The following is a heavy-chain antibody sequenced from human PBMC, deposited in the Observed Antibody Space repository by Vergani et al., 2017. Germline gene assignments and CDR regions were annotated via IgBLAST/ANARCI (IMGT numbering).Heavy chain of an antibody. D-gene: IGHD6-19*01. CDR2: ISGSGGST. CDR3: ARAPYSSGWWGSGGSYCDY. J-gene: IGHJ4*02. CDR1: GFTFSSYA. Sequence: EVQLLESGGGLVQPGGSLRLSCAASGFTFSSYAMSWVRQAPGKGLEWVSAISGSGGSTYYADSVKGRFTISRDNSKNTLYLQMNSLRAEDTAVYYCARAPYSSGWWGSGGSYCDYWGQGTLVTVSS. V-gene: IGHV3-23*01.